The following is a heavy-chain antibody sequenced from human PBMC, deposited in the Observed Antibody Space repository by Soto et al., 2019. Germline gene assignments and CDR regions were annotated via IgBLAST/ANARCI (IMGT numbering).Heavy chain of an antibody. D-gene: IGHD5-12*01. Sequence: EVQLLQSGGGLVKPGGSLRLSCATSGFTFSRCDMNWARQAPGKGLEWVSFISSSASYMYYADSVKGRFTISRDNSKKSLYLQMNSLRADDTAVYYCARECVDTVTSIAIPFDYWGQGALVTVSS. CDR3: ARECVDTVTSIAIPFDY. CDR2: ISSSASYM. V-gene: IGHV3-21*02. J-gene: IGHJ4*02. CDR1: GFTFSRCD.